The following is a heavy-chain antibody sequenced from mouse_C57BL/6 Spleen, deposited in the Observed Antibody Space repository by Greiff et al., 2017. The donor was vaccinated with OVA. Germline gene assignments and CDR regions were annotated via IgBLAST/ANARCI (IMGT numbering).Heavy chain of an antibody. CDR2: ISDGGSYT. J-gene: IGHJ2*01. CDR3: AGDGARDYYGSSPYYFDY. D-gene: IGHD1-1*01. CDR1: GFTFSSYA. Sequence: EVQVVESGGGLVKPGGSLKLSCAASGFTFSSYAMSWVRQTPEKRLEWVATISDGGSYTYYPDNVKGRFTISRDNAKNNLYLQMSHLKSEDTAMYYCAGDGARDYYGSSPYYFDYWGQGTTLTVSA. V-gene: IGHV5-4*01.